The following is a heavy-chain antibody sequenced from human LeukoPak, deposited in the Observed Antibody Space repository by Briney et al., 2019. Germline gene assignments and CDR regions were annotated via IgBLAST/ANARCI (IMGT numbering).Heavy chain of an antibody. CDR3: ASYAAAGSPFDY. Sequence: GGSLILYCAACGLSFSSYCMHWVRQAAGKGLEWVAFIRYDGSTKYYADSVKGRFTISRDNAKNSLYLQMNSLRAEDTAVYYCASYAAAGSPFDYWGQGTLVTVSS. CDR1: GLSFSSYC. CDR2: IRYDGSTK. V-gene: IGHV3-30*02. J-gene: IGHJ4*02. D-gene: IGHD6-13*01.